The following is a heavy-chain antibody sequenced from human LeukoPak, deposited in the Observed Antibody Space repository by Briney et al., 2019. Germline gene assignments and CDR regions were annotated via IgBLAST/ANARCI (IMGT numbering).Heavy chain of an antibody. Sequence: SETLSLTSTVSRGSISRYYWSSMPQRPGKGLEWRGYIYYRGITNYNPSLKSRVTISVDTSKSQFSLKLSSVTAADTAVYYCARLRVDWDYYYGMDVWGQGTTVTVSS. D-gene: IGHD2-21*01. J-gene: IGHJ6*02. V-gene: IGHV4-59*08. CDR3: ARLRVDWDYYYGMDV. CDR2: IYYRGIT. CDR1: RGSISRYY.